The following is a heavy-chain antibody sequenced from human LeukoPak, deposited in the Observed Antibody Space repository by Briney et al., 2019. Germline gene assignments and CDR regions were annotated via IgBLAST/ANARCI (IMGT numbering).Heavy chain of an antibody. CDR2: MNPNSGNT. J-gene: IGHJ4*02. Sequence: GASVKVSCEASGYTFTSYDINWVRQATGQGLEWMGWMNPNSGNTGYAQKFQGRVTITRNTSISTAYMELSSLRSDDTAVYYCARVSGRFAGELAIFDYWGQGTLVTVSS. CDR1: GYTFTSYD. CDR3: ARVSGRFAGELAIFDY. D-gene: IGHD3-16*01. V-gene: IGHV1-8*03.